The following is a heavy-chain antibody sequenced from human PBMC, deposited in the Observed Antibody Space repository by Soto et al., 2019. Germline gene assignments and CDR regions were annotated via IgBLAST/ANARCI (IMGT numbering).Heavy chain of an antibody. Sequence: PSETLSLTCTVSGGSITSGGYYWSWLRQHPGKGLEWIGSIYYNGNTYYNPSLKSRIAISLDTSRNQFSLKLSSVTAADTAVYYCARLFYYDTSGSYYYFDYWGQGTLVTVSS. J-gene: IGHJ4*02. D-gene: IGHD3-22*01. CDR2: IYYNGNT. CDR3: ARLFYYDTSGSYYYFDY. CDR1: GGSITSGGYY. V-gene: IGHV4-31*03.